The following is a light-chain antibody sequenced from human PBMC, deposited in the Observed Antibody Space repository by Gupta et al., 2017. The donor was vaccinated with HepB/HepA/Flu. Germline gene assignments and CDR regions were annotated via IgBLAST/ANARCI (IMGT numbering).Light chain of an antibody. CDR1: QSILYSSNNKNY. CDR3: QQYYSTPYT. Sequence: DIVMTQSPDSLAVSLGERATINCKSSQSILYSSNNKNYLVWYQQKPGQPPKLLIYWASTRDSGVPDRFSGSGSGADFSLTISSLQAEDVAVYYCQQYYSTPYTFGHGTKLEIK. J-gene: IGKJ2*01. CDR2: WAS. V-gene: IGKV4-1*01.